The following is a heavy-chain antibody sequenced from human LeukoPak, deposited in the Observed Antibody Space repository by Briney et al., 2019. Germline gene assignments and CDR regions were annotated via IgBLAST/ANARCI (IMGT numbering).Heavy chain of an antibody. CDR1: GGSINIGGYS. Sequence: SETLSLTCTISGGSINIGGYSWSWIRQSPGEGLEWVGYIYHSGTIYYNPSLKSRVTISVDTSKNQFSLKLSSVTAADTAVYYCARVRLSFGGVSEYYFDYWGQGTLVTVSS. V-gene: IGHV4-30-2*06. D-gene: IGHD3-3*01. J-gene: IGHJ4*02. CDR3: ARVRLSFGGVSEYYFDY. CDR2: IYHSGTI.